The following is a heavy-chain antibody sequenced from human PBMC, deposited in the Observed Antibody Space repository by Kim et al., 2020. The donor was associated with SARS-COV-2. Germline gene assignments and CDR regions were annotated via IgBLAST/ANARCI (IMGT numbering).Heavy chain of an antibody. Sequence: GGSLRLSCAASGFTFSSYDMHWVRQATGKGLEWVSAIGTAGDTYYPGSVKGRFTISRENAKNSLYLQMNSLRAGDTAVYYCARDRMDDVYDILTGYSTYCYYGMDVWGQGTTVTVSS. V-gene: IGHV3-13*01. CDR2: IGTAGDT. J-gene: IGHJ6*02. CDR3: ARDRMDDVYDILTGYSTYCYYGMDV. CDR1: GFTFSSYD. D-gene: IGHD3-9*01.